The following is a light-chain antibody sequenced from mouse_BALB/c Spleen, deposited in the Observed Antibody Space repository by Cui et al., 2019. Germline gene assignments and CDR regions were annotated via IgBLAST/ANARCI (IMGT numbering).Light chain of an antibody. CDR2: AAT. CDR1: DNIYSN. V-gene: IGKV12-46*01. J-gene: IGKJ1*01. CDR3: QQWCGTPWT. Sequence: DIQMTPTPASLSVYAGAPVTITCREKDNIYSNLAWYQQKQRKSPQLLVYAATNLADGVPSRFSGSGSGTQYSLKINSLQSEDVGSYYCQQWCGTPWTFGGGTKLEIK.